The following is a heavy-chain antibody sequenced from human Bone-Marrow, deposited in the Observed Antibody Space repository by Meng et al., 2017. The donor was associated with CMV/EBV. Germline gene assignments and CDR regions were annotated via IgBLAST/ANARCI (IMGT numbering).Heavy chain of an antibody. CDR2: MNPNSGNT. D-gene: IGHD6-13*01. J-gene: IGHJ5*02. CDR3: ARQLGSSGFDP. CDR1: GYTFTSYD. V-gene: IGHV1-8*02. Sequence: ASVKVSCKASGYTFTSYDINWVRQATGQGLEWMGWMNPNSGNTGYAQKFQGRVTMTRNTSISTAYMALSSLRSQDTAVYYGARQLGSSGFDPWGQGTLVTGSS.